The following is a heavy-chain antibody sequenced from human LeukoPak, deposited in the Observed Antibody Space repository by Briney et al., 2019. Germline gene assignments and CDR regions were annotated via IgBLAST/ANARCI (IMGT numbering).Heavy chain of an antibody. CDR2: LYPSGSS. CDR3: ARDLSGSLYFDY. V-gene: IGHV4-4*07. CDR1: GASISPYY. Sequence: SGTLSLTCTVSGASISPYYWTWIRQPAGKGLEWIGRLYPSGSSDYNPSLKSRVTMSVDTSRNQFSLRVTSVTAADTAIYYCARDLSGSLYFDYWGQGILVTVSA. J-gene: IGHJ4*02. D-gene: IGHD3-10*01.